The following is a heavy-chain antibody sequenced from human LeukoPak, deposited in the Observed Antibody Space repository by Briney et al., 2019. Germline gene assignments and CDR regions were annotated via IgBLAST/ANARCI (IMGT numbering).Heavy chain of an antibody. V-gene: IGHV2-5*01. J-gene: IGHJ3*02. CDR1: GFSLSTSGLY. Sequence: SGPTLVKPAQTLTLTCTFSGFSLSTSGLYVGWIRQPPGKALEWLALIYWNDDKRYSPSLKSRLTITKDTSKNQVVLTMTNMDPVDTATYYCAHRNSDYRAFDIWGQGTMVTVSS. CDR2: IYWNDDK. CDR3: AHRNSDYRAFDI. D-gene: IGHD4-11*01.